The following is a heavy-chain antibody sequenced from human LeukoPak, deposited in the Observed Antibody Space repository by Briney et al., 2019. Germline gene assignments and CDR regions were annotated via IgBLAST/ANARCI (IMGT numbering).Heavy chain of an antibody. CDR3: ATRETGTTGYY. V-gene: IGHV3-23*01. D-gene: IGHD1-7*01. J-gene: IGHJ4*02. Sequence: QAGGSLRLSCAASGFTFSSYAMSWVRQAPGKGLEWVSAISGSGGSTYYADSVKGRFTISRDNSKNTLYLQMNSLRAEDTAVYYCATRETGTTGYYWGQGTLVTVSS. CDR2: ISGSGGST. CDR1: GFTFSSYA.